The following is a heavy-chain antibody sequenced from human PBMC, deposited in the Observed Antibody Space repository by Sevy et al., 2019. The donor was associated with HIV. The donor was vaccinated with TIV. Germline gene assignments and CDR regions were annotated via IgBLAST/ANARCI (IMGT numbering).Heavy chain of an antibody. CDR1: GYTFTSYG. D-gene: IGHD6-19*01. CDR2: ISAYNGNT. J-gene: IGHJ6*02. V-gene: IGHV1-18*01. Sequence: ASVKVSCKASGYTFTSYGISWVRQAPGQGLEWMGWISAYNGNTNYAQKLQGRVTMTTDTSTSTAYMELRSLRSDDTAVYYCARDEQRSGWYPPYYYFNYYGMDVWGQGTTVTVSS. CDR3: ARDEQRSGWYPPYYYFNYYGMDV.